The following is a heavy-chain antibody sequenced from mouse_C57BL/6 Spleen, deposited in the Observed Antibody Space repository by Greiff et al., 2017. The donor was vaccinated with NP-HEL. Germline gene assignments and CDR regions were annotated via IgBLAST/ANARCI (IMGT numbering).Heavy chain of an antibody. J-gene: IGHJ3*01. D-gene: IGHD4-1*01. CDR2: IDPENGDT. CDR1: GFNIKDDY. CDR3: TTGLDWFAY. V-gene: IGHV14-4*01. Sequence: EVKLVESGAELVRPGASVKLSCTASGFNIKDDYMHWVKRRPEQGLEWIGWIDPENGDTEYASKFQGKATITADTSSNTAYLQLSSLTSEDTAVYYCTTGLDWFAYWGQGTLVTVSA.